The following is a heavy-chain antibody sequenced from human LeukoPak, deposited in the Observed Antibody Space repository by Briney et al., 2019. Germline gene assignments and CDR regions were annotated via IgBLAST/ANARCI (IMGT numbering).Heavy chain of an antibody. V-gene: IGHV3-11*06. J-gene: IGHJ4*02. Sequence: GGSLRLSCAASGFTFSDYYMSWIRQAPGKGLEWVSSISTMSNYIFYGDSLKGRFTISRDNAKNSAYLQMNSLRPDDTAVYCSRDRLGGLDLWGQGTLVTVCS. CDR3: SRDRLGGLDL. CDR2: ISTMSNYI. CDR1: GFTFSDYY. D-gene: IGHD5-12*01.